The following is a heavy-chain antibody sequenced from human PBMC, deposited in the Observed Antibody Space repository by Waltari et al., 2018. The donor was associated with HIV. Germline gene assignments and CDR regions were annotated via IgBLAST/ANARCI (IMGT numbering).Heavy chain of an antibody. CDR1: GYTFVNYY. V-gene: IGHV1-46*03. CDR2: MNPSNGAT. Sequence: VELVQSGTEVRKPGASVTVSCKAAGYTFVNYYLHWVRQAPGQGLEWRGVMNPSNGATTYAERFRFGVSMSTNAAADVVFMELSSLIPDDTAVYFCARAAKTWVQLTSSGGFDIWGQGTAVVVSS. D-gene: IGHD2-15*01. J-gene: IGHJ3*02. CDR3: ARAAKTWVQLTSSGGFDI.